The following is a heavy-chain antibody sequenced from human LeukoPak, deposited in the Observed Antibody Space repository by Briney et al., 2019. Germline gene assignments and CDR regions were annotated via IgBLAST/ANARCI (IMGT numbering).Heavy chain of an antibody. V-gene: IGHV4-34*01. CDR1: GGSFSGYY. CDR2: INHSGST. D-gene: IGHD2-2*01. Sequence: SSETLSLTCAVYGGSFSGYYWSRIRQPPGKGLEWIGEINHSGSTNYNPSLKSRVTISVDTSKNQFSLKLNFVTAADTAVYYCASPSYCTSTSCLRWYYWGQGTLVTVSS. CDR3: ASPSYCTSTSCLRWYY. J-gene: IGHJ4*02.